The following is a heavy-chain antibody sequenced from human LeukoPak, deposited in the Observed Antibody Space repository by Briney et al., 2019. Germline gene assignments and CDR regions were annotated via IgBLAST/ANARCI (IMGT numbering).Heavy chain of an antibody. CDR1: GFTFSSYA. V-gene: IGHV3-23*01. CDR2: ITGTSTKT. D-gene: IGHD3-22*01. Sequence: PGGSLRLSCAASGFTFSSYAMSWVRQAPGKGLDWVSSITGTSTKTHYADSVKGRFTISRDNSKNTLFLQMNSLRAEDTAVYYCAKAPYDTSGFSSPNYFDYWGQGTLVTVSS. J-gene: IGHJ4*02. CDR3: AKAPYDTSGFSSPNYFDY.